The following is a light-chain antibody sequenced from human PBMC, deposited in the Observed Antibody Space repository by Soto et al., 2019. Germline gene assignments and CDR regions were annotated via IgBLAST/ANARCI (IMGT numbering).Light chain of an antibody. CDR2: DNS. CDR1: SSNIGNNY. Sequence: QSVLTQPPSVSAAPGQKVTISCSGSSSNIGNNYVSLYQQLPGTAPKLLIYDNSKRPPGIPDRFTASKSGTSATLGITGLQTGDEADYYCGTWDSSLSAGGVVFGGGTKLTVL. CDR3: GTWDSSLSAGGVV. J-gene: IGLJ2*01. V-gene: IGLV1-51*01.